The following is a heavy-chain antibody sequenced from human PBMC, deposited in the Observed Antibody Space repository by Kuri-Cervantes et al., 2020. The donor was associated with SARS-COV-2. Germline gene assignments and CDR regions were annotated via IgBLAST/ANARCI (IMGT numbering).Heavy chain of an antibody. V-gene: IGHV3-9*01. CDR2: ISWNSGSI. Sequence: SLKISCAASGFTFDDYAMHWVRQAPGKGLEWVSGISWNSGSIGYADSVKGRFTISRDNAKNSLYLQMNSLRAEDTALYYCARDANYGSRLPRKFDYWGQGTLVTVSS. CDR1: GFTFDDYA. CDR3: ARDANYGSRLPRKFDY. J-gene: IGHJ4*02. D-gene: IGHD5-12*01.